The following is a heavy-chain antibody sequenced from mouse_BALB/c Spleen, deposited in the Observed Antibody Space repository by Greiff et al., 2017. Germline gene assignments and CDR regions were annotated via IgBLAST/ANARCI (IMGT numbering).Heavy chain of an antibody. CDR1: GFTFSSFG. D-gene: IGHD4-1*01. Sequence: EVHLVESGGGLVQPGGSRKLSCAASGFTFSSFGMHWVRQAPEKGLEWVAYISSGSSTIYYADTVKGRFTISRDNPKNTLFLQMTSLRSEDTAMYYCARSRTGTRYFDVWGAGTTVTVSS. V-gene: IGHV5-17*02. CDR3: ARSRTGTRYFDV. CDR2: ISSGSSTI. J-gene: IGHJ1*01.